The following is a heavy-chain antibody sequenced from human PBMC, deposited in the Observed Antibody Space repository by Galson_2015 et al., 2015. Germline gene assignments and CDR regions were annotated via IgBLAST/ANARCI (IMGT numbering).Heavy chain of an antibody. Sequence: SLRLSCAASGFTFSSYGMHWVRQAPGKGLEWVAVIWYDGSNKYYADSVKGRFTISRDNSKNTLYLQMNSLRAEDTAVYYCARENHLLLYQDYWGQGTLVTVSS. J-gene: IGHJ4*02. CDR1: GFTFSSYG. CDR2: IWYDGSNK. V-gene: IGHV3-33*01. D-gene: IGHD2-2*02. CDR3: ARENHLLLYQDY.